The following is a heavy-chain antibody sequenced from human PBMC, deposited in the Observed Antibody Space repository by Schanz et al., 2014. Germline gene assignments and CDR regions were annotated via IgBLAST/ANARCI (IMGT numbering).Heavy chain of an antibody. CDR2: ITTGGNT. V-gene: IGHV3-23*04. J-gene: IGHJ5*01. CDR3: SKDKQGSRSDDS. Sequence: EVQLVESGGGLIKPGGSLRLSCLASGFTFSTYAMSWARQTPGKGLEWVSSITTGGNTYYRDSVKGRFIVSRDNSKNTLYLEMNRLRVDDTAVYYCSKDKQGSRSDDSWGQGTLVTVSS. CDR1: GFTFSTYA. D-gene: IGHD2-15*01.